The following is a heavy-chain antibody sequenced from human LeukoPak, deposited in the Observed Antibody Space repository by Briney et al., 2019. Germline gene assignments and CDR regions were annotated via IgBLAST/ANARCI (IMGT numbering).Heavy chain of an antibody. D-gene: IGHD3-16*01. CDR3: ARDAEDYSYVWGSYFRDY. J-gene: IGHJ4*02. CDR1: GFTFSSSW. CDR2: INQDATEM. Sequence: GGSLRLSCAVSGFTFSSSWMSWVRQAPGKGLEWVANINQDATEMYYVASVKGRFTISRDNAKNSLFLQMNSLRAEDTAVYYCARDAEDYSYVWGSYFRDYWGQGTLVTVSS. V-gene: IGHV3-7*01.